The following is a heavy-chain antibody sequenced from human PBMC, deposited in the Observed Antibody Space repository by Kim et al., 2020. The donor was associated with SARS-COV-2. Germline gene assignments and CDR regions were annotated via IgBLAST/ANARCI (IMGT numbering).Heavy chain of an antibody. Sequence: SETLSLTCTVSGGSISSSSYYWGWIRQPPGKGLEWIGSIYYSGSTYYNPSLKSRVTVSVDTSKHQFSRKLSSVTAADTAVYYCARPLAVGRGWYPPRVPTGAFDIWGQGTMVTVSS. CDR1: GGSISSSSYY. V-gene: IGHV4-39*07. CDR3: ARPLAVGRGWYPPRVPTGAFDI. J-gene: IGHJ3*02. CDR2: IYYSGST. D-gene: IGHD6-19*01.